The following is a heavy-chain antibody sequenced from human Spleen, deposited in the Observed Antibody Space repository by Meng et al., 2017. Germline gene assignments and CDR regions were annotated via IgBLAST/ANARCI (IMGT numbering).Heavy chain of an antibody. J-gene: IGHJ5*01. CDR2: KHYSGTT. D-gene: IGHD2-15*01. CDR3: ARYLYGGSRYTNLFDA. V-gene: IGHV4-30-4*01. CDR1: GDSISNTESY. Sequence: QVQLQESGPGLVKPSQTLSLSCSVPGDSISNTESYWGWIRQPPGKGLEWIGYKHYSGTTYYNPSLQSRVSMSVDTSKNQFSLTLSSVTAADTAVYWCARYLYGGSRYTNLFDAWGQGTLVTVSS.